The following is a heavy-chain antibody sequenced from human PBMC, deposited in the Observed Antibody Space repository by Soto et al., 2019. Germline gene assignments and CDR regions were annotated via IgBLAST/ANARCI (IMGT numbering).Heavy chain of an antibody. CDR3: ARRRRIVRASLGQHYFIMDV. J-gene: IGHJ6*02. CDR1: GYIFTSYG. V-gene: IGHV1-18*04. Sequence: QVQLVQSGAEVKKPGASVRVSCKASGYIFTSYGISWVRQAPGQGLEWMGWISAYNGDTNYAQKFQGRVTMTTDTSTTTGHLELRSLRSDDTALYYCARRRRIVRASLGQHYFIMDVWGQGTTVTVSS. D-gene: IGHD1-26*01. CDR2: ISAYNGDT.